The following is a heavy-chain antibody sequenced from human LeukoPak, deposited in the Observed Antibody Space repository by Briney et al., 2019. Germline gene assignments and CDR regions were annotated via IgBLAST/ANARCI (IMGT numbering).Heavy chain of an antibody. V-gene: IGHV1-18*01. D-gene: IGHD2-15*01. Sequence: ASVRVSCKASVYTLTNYAISWVRQAPGQGLEWMGWSCAYSGNTNNAQKLQGRVTMTTDTSTSTAYMELRSLRSDDTGVYYCARDVGEGYCSGSSCSDYWGQGTLVTVSS. CDR2: SCAYSGNT. CDR1: VYTLTNYA. J-gene: IGHJ4*02. CDR3: ARDVGEGYCSGSSCSDY.